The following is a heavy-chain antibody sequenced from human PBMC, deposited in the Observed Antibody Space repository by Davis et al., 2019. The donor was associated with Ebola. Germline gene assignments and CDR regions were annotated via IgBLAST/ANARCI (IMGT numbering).Heavy chain of an antibody. CDR1: GGSISSSSYY. Sequence: SETLSLTCTVPGGSISSSSYYWGWIRQPPGKGLEWIGSIYYSGSTYYNPSLKSRVTISVDPSKNQFSLKLSSVTAADTAVYYCARDLLWFRELTNVYYYYGMDVWGQGTMVTVSS. V-gene: IGHV4-39*07. J-gene: IGHJ6*02. CDR2: IYYSGST. CDR3: ARDLLWFRELTNVYYYYGMDV. D-gene: IGHD3-10*01.